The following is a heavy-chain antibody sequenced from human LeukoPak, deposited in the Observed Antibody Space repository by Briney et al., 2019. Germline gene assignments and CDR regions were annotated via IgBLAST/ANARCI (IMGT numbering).Heavy chain of an antibody. CDR1: GFTFRSYW. CDR3: VREFGKIDGGT. V-gene: IGHV3-74*01. CDR2: INSDGSIT. J-gene: IGHJ5*02. Sequence: GGSLRLSCAASGFTFRSYWMHRVRKAPGKGLVWVSLINSDGSITSYADSVKGRFTISRDNAKNTLFLQMNSLRAEDTAVYYCVREFGKIDGGTWGQGTLVTVSS. D-gene: IGHD3-16*01.